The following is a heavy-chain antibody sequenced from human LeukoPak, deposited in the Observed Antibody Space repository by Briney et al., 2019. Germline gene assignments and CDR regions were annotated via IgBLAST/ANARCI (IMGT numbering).Heavy chain of an antibody. CDR1: GFTFSNYW. CDR3: AKDQGKDGYSDDAFDI. V-gene: IGHV3-7*03. D-gene: IGHD5-24*01. CDR2: IKEDGSEI. J-gene: IGHJ3*02. Sequence: GGSLRLSCAASGFTFSNYWMNWVRQAPGKGLEWVANIKEDGSEIYYVDSVKGRFTISRDNAKNSLYLQMNSLRAEDTAVYYCAKDQGKDGYSDDAFDIWGQGTMVTVSS.